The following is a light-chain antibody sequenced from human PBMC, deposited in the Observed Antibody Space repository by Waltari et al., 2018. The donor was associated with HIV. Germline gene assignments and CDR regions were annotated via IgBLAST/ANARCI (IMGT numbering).Light chain of an antibody. CDR2: NTY. J-gene: IGLJ2*01. CDR1: SADIGSNT. V-gene: IGLV1-44*01. CDR3: AAWDDSMEGHV. Sequence: QSVLTQPPSASGTPGQTVTISCSGSSADIGSNTVNWYKQLPGTAPKLLIYNTYQRPSGVPDRVSASQSGTSVSLAISGLQSEDEADYYCAAWDDSMEGHVFGGGTKLTIL.